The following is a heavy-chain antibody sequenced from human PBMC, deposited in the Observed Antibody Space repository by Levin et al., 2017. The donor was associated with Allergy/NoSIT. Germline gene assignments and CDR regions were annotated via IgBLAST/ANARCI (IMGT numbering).Heavy chain of an antibody. CDR3: AKDPVPHDYENH. V-gene: IGHV3-23*01. CDR1: GFTFSSYA. CDR2: ISGSGGST. Sequence: PGESLKISCAASGFTFSSYAMSWVRQAPGKGLEWVSAISGSGGSTYYADSVKGRFTISRDNSKNTLYLQMNSLRAEDTAVYYCAKDPVPHDYENHWGQGTLVTVSS. J-gene: IGHJ4*02. D-gene: IGHD4-17*01.